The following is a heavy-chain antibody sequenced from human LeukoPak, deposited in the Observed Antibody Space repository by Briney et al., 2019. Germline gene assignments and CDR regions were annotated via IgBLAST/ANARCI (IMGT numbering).Heavy chain of an antibody. CDR1: GGSITSYY. J-gene: IGHJ5*02. D-gene: IGHD2-15*01. CDR2: IYYSGSA. V-gene: IGHV4-59*01. Sequence: SETLSLTCTVSGGSITSYYWSWVRQPPGKGLEWIVYIYYSGSANYNPSLKSRVTISVDTSKIQFSLKLSSVTAADTAVYYCARAPPGYCSGGSCYRWFDPWGQGTLVTVSS. CDR3: ARAPPGYCSGGSCYRWFDP.